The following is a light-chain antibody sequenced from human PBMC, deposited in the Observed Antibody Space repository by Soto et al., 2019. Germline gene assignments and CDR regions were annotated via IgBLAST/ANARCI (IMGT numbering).Light chain of an antibody. Sequence: AIRMTQSPSSFSASTGDRVTITCRASHGIRSHLAWYQQKPGKAPEFLMFDASTLHSGVPSRLSGSGSVTDFTLTISSLQSEDFATYYGQQYHSYPLTFGQGNKVENK. CDR3: QQYHSYPLT. CDR2: DAS. CDR1: HGIRSH. V-gene: IGKV1-8*01. J-gene: IGKJ1*01.